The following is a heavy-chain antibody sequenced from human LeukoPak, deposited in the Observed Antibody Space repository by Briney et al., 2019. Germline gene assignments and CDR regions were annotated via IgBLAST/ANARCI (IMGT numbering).Heavy chain of an antibody. CDR2: IKSDGSST. J-gene: IGHJ4*02. V-gene: IGHV3-74*01. CDR1: GFTFSSYW. Sequence: GGSLRLSCAASGFTFSSYWMHWVRQAPGKGLVCVSRIKSDGSSTSYADSVKGRSTISRDDAKNTLYLQMNSLRAEDTAVYYCARAYNSHFDYWGQGALVTVSS. D-gene: IGHD1-1*01. CDR3: ARAYNSHFDY.